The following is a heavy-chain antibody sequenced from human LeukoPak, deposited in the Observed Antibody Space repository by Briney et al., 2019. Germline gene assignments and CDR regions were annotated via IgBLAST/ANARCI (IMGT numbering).Heavy chain of an antibody. V-gene: IGHV3-23*01. CDR1: GFTFSSYA. CDR2: ISGSGGST. CDR3: AREDPYYYDSSGYYYQPPFDY. D-gene: IGHD3-22*01. Sequence: PGGSLRLSCAASGFTFSSYAMSWVRQAPGKGLEWVSAISGSGGSTYYADSVKGRFTISRDNSKNTLYLQMNSLRAEDTAVYYSAREDPYYYDSSGYYYQPPFDYWGQGTLVTVSS. J-gene: IGHJ4*02.